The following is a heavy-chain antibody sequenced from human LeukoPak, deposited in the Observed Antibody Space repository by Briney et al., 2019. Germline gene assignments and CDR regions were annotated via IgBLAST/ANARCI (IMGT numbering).Heavy chain of an antibody. J-gene: IGHJ4*02. V-gene: IGHV3-23*01. D-gene: IGHD3-10*01. Sequence: GGSLRLSCAASGFTFSSYGMSWVRQAPGKGLEWVSAISGSGGSTYYADSVKGRFTISRDNSKNTLYLQMNSLRAEDTAVYYCAKDQLPGYYGSGSYYFDYWGQGTLVTVSS. CDR2: ISGSGGST. CDR3: AKDQLPGYYGSGSYYFDY. CDR1: GFTFSSYG.